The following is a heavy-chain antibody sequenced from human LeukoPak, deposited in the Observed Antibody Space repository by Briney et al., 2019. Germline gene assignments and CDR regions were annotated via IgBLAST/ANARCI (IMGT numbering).Heavy chain of an antibody. Sequence: PSETLSLTCAVSGASISSASDYWGWIRQPPGKGLEWLGSIYYGGSTYDNPSLRSRVPISVDTSKNQFSLKLTSVTAADTAVYYCARIGGGSWRNPGYWFDPWGQGNLVTVSS. V-gene: IGHV4-39*01. J-gene: IGHJ5*02. CDR2: IYYGGST. D-gene: IGHD2-15*01. CDR1: GASISSASDY. CDR3: ARIGGGSWRNPGYWFDP.